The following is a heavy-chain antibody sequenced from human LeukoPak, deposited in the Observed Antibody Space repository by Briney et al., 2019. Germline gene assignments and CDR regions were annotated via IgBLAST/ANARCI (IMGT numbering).Heavy chain of an antibody. CDR2: IYTSGST. CDR3: ARDRPIDFWSGYSLDY. D-gene: IGHD3-3*01. CDR1: GGSISSYY. J-gene: IGHJ4*02. V-gene: IGHV4-4*07. Sequence: PSETLSLTCTVSGGSISSYYWSWIRQPAGKGLEWIGRIYTSGSTNYNPSLKSRVTMSEDTSKNQFSLELSSVTAADTAVYYCARDRPIDFWSGYSLDYWGQGTLVTVSS.